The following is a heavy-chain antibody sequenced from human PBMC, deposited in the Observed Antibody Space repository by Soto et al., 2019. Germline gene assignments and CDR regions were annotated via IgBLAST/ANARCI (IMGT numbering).Heavy chain of an antibody. D-gene: IGHD6-19*01. J-gene: IGHJ4*02. CDR1: GFSFSTYA. CDR3: TDTWGYTSGSFYLDF. V-gene: IGHV3-23*01. Sequence: EVQLLESGGGFVQPGGSLRLSCAASGFSFSTYAMGWVRQAPGKGLEWVSSIDVSGGSNTKYADSVKGRFTISRDNSENTLYLQMNSVRVEDTAIYYCTDTWGYTSGSFYLDFWGQGTLVTVSP. CDR2: IDVSGGSNT.